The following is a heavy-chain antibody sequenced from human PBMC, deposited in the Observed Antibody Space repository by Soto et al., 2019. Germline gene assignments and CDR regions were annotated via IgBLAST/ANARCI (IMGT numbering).Heavy chain of an antibody. CDR3: ARGDYYDTSGPFSDAFDI. D-gene: IGHD3-22*01. J-gene: IGHJ3*02. Sequence: GGSLRLSCAASGFTFSTYWMSWVRQAPGKGLEWVANIKPDGSEKWYVDSVKGRFTISRDNAKNSLYLQMNSLRAEDTALYYCARGDYYDTSGPFSDAFDIWGQGTMVTVSS. CDR1: GFTFSTYW. CDR2: IKPDGSEK. V-gene: IGHV3-7*04.